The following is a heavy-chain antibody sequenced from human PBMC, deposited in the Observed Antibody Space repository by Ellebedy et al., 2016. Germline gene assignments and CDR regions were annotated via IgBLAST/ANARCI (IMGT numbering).Heavy chain of an antibody. CDR1: GGSLSSYY. CDR2: IYYSGST. CDR3: AREYRDAFDI. D-gene: IGHD1-14*01. Sequence: SETLSLTXTVSGGSLSSYYWSWIRQPPGKGLEWIGYIYYSGSTNYNPSLKSRVTISVDTSKNQFSLKLSSVTAADTAVYYCAREYRDAFDIWGQGTKVTVSS. V-gene: IGHV4-59*01. J-gene: IGHJ3*02.